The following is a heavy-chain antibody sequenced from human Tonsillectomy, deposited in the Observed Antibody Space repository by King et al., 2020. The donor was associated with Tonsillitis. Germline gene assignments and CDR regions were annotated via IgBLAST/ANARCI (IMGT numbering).Heavy chain of an antibody. CDR2: INYSGRT. Sequence: QLQESGPGLVKPSETLSLTCTVSGGSISSSSYYWGWIRQPPGKGLEWIGSINYSGRTYDNPSLKSRVSISIDTSKNQFSLKLSSVTAADTAVYFCARNIVVVATGIGNFDYWGQGTLVTVSS. CDR3: ARNIVVVATGIGNFDY. D-gene: IGHD2-2*02. V-gene: IGHV4-39*01. J-gene: IGHJ4*02. CDR1: GGSISSSSYY.